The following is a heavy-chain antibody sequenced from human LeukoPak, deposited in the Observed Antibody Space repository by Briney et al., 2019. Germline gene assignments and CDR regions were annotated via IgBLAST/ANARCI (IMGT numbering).Heavy chain of an antibody. Sequence: GASVKVSCKASGYTFTSYGISWVRQAPGQGLEWMGWISAYNGNTNYAQKLQGRVTMTTDTSTGTAYMELRSLRSDDTAVYYCARAQAAGIYYYYYYMDVWGKGTTVTVSS. CDR3: ARAQAAGIYYYYYYMDV. CDR2: ISAYNGNT. J-gene: IGHJ6*03. D-gene: IGHD6-13*01. CDR1: GYTFTSYG. V-gene: IGHV1-18*01.